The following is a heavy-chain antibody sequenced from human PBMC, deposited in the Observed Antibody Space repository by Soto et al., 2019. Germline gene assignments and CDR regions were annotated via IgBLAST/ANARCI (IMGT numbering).Heavy chain of an antibody. V-gene: IGHV3-74*01. J-gene: IGHJ4*02. CDR1: GVTLSRDW. Sequence: GGSLRLSCAASGVTLSRDWMHWVRQDPGKGLVWVSRISSDGGSTVYADSVKGRFTISRDNSKNTLYLQMNSLRAEDTAVYYCAKDRLVDAATVFDYWGQGTLVTVSS. CDR3: AKDRLVDAATVFDY. CDR2: ISSDGGST. D-gene: IGHD2-15*01.